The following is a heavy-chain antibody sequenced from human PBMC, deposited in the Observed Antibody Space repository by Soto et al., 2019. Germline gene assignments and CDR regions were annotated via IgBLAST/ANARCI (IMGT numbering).Heavy chain of an antibody. Sequence: QVQLVESGGGVVQPGRSLRLSCAASGFTFSSYGMHWVRQAPGKGLEWVAVIWYDGSNKYYADSVKGRFTISRDNSKNALYLQMNRRRAADTAVYYCARDWGGGSYYYYYGMDVWGQGTTVTVSS. J-gene: IGHJ6*02. CDR1: GFTFSSYG. V-gene: IGHV3-33*01. CDR2: IWYDGSNK. CDR3: ARDWGGGSYYYYYGMDV. D-gene: IGHD1-26*01.